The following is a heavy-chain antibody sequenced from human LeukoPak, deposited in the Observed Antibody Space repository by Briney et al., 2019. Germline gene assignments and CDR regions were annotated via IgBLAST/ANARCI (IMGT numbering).Heavy chain of an antibody. J-gene: IGHJ4*02. CDR1: GGSISSYY. CDR2: IYYSGST. Sequence: SETLSLTCTVSGGSISSYYWSWLRQPPGKGLEWIGYIYYSGSTKYNPSLKSRVTISVDTSKNQFSLKLSSVTAADTAVYYCARGEPYYDFWSGYPFDYWGQGTLVTVSS. V-gene: IGHV4-59*01. CDR3: ARGEPYYDFWSGYPFDY. D-gene: IGHD3-3*01.